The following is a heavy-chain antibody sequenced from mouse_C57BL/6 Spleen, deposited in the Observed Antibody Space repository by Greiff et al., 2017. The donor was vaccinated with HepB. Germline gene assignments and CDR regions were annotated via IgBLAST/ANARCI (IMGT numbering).Heavy chain of an antibody. CDR2: ISDGGSYT. V-gene: IGHV5-4*01. D-gene: IGHD1-1*01. CDR3: ARERVQFITSVVGHFDY. CDR1: GFTFSSYA. J-gene: IGHJ2*01. Sequence: EVKLVESGGGLVKPGGSLKLSCAASGFTFSSYAMSWVRQTPEKRLEWVATISDGGSYTYYPDNVKGRFTISRDNAKNNLYLQMSHLKSEDTAMYYCARERVQFITSVVGHFDYWGQGTTLTVSS.